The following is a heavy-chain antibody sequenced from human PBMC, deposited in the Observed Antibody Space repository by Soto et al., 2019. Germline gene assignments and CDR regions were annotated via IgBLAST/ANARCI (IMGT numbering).Heavy chain of an antibody. CDR3: ASVLGGWYGLDY. Sequence: QVQLVQSGAEVKKPGASVKVSCKASGYTFTSYAMHWVRQAPGQRLEGMGWINAGNGNTKYSQKFQGRVTITRDTSASTAYMELSSLRSEDTAVYYCASVLGGWYGLDYWGQGTLVTVSS. D-gene: IGHD6-19*01. V-gene: IGHV1-3*01. CDR1: GYTFTSYA. CDR2: INAGNGNT. J-gene: IGHJ4*02.